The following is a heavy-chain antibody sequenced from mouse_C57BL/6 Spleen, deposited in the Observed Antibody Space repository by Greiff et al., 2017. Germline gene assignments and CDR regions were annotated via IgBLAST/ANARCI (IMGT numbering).Heavy chain of an antibody. J-gene: IGHJ4*01. CDR1: GYAFSSSW. CDR3: ARYPYDYDSYYAMDY. V-gene: IGHV1-82*01. CDR2: IYPGAGDT. Sequence: QVQLQQSGPELVKPGASVKISCKASGYAFSSSWMNWVKQRPGKGLEWIGRIYPGAGDTNYNGKFKGKATLTADKSSSTAYMQLSSLTSEDSAVYFCARYPYDYDSYYAMDYWGQGTSVTVSS. D-gene: IGHD2-4*01.